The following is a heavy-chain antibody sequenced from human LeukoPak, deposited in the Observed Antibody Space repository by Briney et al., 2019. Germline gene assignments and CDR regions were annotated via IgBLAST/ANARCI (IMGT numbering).Heavy chain of an antibody. CDR3: ASIIGRSSNEDY. J-gene: IGHJ4*02. CDR1: GFTFSSYG. CDR2: IWYDGSNK. V-gene: IGHV3-33*01. D-gene: IGHD6-13*01. Sequence: SGGSLRLSCAASGFTFSSYGMHWVRQAPGKGLEWVAVIWYDGSNKYYADSVKGRFTISGDNSKNTLYLQMNSLRDEDTAVYYCASIIGRSSNEDYWGQGTLVTVSS.